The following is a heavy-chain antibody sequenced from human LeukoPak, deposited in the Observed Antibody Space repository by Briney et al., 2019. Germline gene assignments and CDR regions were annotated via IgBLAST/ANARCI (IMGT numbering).Heavy chain of an antibody. CDR1: GGSFSGYY. CDR2: INHSGST. CDR3: ARGSGCSSTSCYRYYYYMDV. V-gene: IGHV4-34*01. D-gene: IGHD2-2*01. J-gene: IGHJ6*03. Sequence: SETLSLTCAVYGGSFSGYYWSWIRQPPGKGLEWMGEINHSGSTNYNPSLKSRVTISVDTSKNQFSLKLSSVTAADTAVYYCARGSGCSSTSCYRYYYYMDVWGKGTTVTVSS.